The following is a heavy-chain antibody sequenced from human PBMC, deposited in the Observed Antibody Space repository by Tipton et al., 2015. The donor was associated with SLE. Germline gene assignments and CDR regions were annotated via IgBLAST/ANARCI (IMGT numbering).Heavy chain of an antibody. CDR2: INQDGNEK. J-gene: IGHJ4*02. CDR3: ARTNLIAARQRGVFDY. Sequence: GSLRLSCAASGFIFSNYNMNWVRQAPGKGLEWVANINQDGNEKYSVGSVKGRFTISRDNAKNSVYLQMNSLRAEDTAVYYCARTNLIAARQRGVFDYWGQGTLVTVSS. D-gene: IGHD6-6*01. V-gene: IGHV3-7*01. CDR1: GFIFSNYN.